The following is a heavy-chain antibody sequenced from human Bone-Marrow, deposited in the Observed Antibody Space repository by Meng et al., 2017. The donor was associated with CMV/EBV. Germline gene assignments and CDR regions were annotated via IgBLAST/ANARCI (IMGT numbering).Heavy chain of an antibody. CDR1: GGTFSSYA. D-gene: IGHD2-2*01. CDR2: IIPILGIA. J-gene: IGHJ3*02. Sequence: SVKVSCKASGGTFSSYAISWVRQAPGQGLEWMGGIIPILGIANYAQKFQGRVTITADKSTSTVYMELSSLRSEDTAVYYCARDHRCSSTSCDDFDIWGQGTMVTVSS. CDR3: ARDHRCSSTSCDDFDI. V-gene: IGHV1-69*10.